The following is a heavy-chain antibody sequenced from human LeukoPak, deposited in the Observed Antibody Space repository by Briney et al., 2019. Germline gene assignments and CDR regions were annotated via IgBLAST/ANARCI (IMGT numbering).Heavy chain of an antibody. Sequence: GGSLRLSCAASGFTFDDYGMSWVRQAPGKGLEWVAVISYDGSNKYYADSVKGRFSISRDNSKNSLYLEMNSLRTEDAAMYYCAKESGKFDYWGQGTLVAVSS. CDR1: GFTFDDYG. V-gene: IGHV3-30*18. J-gene: IGHJ4*02. CDR2: ISYDGSNK. CDR3: AKESGKFDY.